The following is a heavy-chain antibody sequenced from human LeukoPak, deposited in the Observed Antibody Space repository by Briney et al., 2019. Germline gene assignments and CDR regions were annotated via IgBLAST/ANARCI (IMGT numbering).Heavy chain of an antibody. CDR3: ARDGAGDSSGYSFDY. Sequence: GRSLRLSCAASGFTFSSYAMHWVRQAPGKGLERVAVISYDGSNKYYADSVKGRFTISRDNSKNTLYLQMNSLRAEDTAVYYCARDGAGDSSGYSFDYWGQGTLVTVSS. D-gene: IGHD3-22*01. CDR1: GFTFSSYA. CDR2: ISYDGSNK. V-gene: IGHV3-30*04. J-gene: IGHJ4*02.